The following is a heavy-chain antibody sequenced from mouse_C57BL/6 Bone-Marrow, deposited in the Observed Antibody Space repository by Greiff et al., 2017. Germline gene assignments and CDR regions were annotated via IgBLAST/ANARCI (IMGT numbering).Heavy chain of an antibody. D-gene: IGHD1-1*01. CDR3: ARSVTTVVLDY. Sequence: VQLQQPGAELVKPGASVTLSCKASGYTFTSYWMHWVKQRPGQGLEWIGMIHPNSGSTNYNEKFKSKATLTVDKSSSTAYMQLSSLTSEDSAVYYCARSVTTVVLDYWGQGTTLTVSS. CDR2: IHPNSGST. V-gene: IGHV1-64*01. J-gene: IGHJ2*01. CDR1: GYTFTSYW.